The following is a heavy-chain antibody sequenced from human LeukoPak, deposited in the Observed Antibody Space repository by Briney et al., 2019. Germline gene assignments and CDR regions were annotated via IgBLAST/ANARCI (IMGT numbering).Heavy chain of an antibody. D-gene: IGHD3-22*01. Sequence: PGGSLRLPCAASGFTFSGSAMHWVRQASGKGLEWVGRIRSKANSYATAYAASVKGRFTISRDDSKNTAYLQMNSLKTEDTAVYYCTHHYYDSSGYYYGYFQHWGQGTLVTVSS. J-gene: IGHJ1*01. V-gene: IGHV3-73*01. CDR3: THHYYDSSGYYYGYFQH. CDR2: IRSKANSYAT. CDR1: GFTFSGSA.